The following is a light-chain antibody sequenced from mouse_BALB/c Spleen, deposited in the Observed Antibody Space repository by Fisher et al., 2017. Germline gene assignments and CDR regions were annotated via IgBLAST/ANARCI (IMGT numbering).Light chain of an antibody. CDR1: SSVSSSY. V-gene: IGKV4-57-1*01. CDR3: QQWSSNPFT. Sequence: DIVITQSTAIMSASPGEKVTMTCRASSSVSSSYLHWYQQKSGASPKLWIYSTSNLASGVPARFSGSGSGTSYSLTISRVEAEDAATYYCQQWSSNPFTFGSGTKLEIK. J-gene: IGKJ4*01. CDR2: STS.